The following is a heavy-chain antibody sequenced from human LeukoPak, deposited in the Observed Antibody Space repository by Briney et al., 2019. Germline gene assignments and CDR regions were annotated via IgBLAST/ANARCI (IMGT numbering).Heavy chain of an antibody. D-gene: IGHD1-7*01. V-gene: IGHV4-4*02. Sequence: PSGTLSLTCAVSGGSISSGNWWNWVRQSPGKGLEWIGDIYHSGSTNYNPSLRSRVTISIDTSKNQFSLRLNSVTAADTAVYYCARWTNWNYGGDWFDPWGQGTLVTVSS. CDR1: GGSISSGNW. CDR3: ARWTNWNYGGDWFDP. CDR2: IYHSGST. J-gene: IGHJ5*02.